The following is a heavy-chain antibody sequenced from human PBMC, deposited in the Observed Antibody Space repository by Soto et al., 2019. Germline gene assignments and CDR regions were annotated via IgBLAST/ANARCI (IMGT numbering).Heavy chain of an antibody. J-gene: IGHJ4*02. CDR3: ARARIGAAGTKYYFDY. V-gene: IGHV3-64*07. CDR1: GFTFSNFA. Sequence: EVQLAESGGGLVQPGGSLRLSCAASGFTFSNFAVHWVRQAPGKGPEFVSGISSTGASIVYADSVKGRVTISRDNSKNTVNLQMRSLKPEDTAVYYCARARIGAAGTKYYFDYWGQGTLVTVSS. D-gene: IGHD6-13*01. CDR2: ISSTGASI.